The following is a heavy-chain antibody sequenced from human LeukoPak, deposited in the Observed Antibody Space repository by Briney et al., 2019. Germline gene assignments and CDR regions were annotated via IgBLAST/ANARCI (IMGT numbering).Heavy chain of an antibody. Sequence: GRSLGLSCAASGFTFSSHAMHWVRQAPGKGLEWVAVISYDGSNKYYADSVKGRFTISRDNSKNTLYLQMNSLRAEDTAVYYCARDRGVSMNDAFDIWGQGTMVTVSS. CDR2: ISYDGSNK. CDR3: ARDRGVSMNDAFDI. CDR1: GFTFSSHA. J-gene: IGHJ3*02. V-gene: IGHV3-30*04.